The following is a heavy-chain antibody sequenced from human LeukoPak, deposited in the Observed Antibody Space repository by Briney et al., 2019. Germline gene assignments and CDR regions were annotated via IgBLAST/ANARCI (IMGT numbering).Heavy chain of an antibody. CDR3: ARTSYYYYYMDV. J-gene: IGHJ6*03. Sequence: GGSLRLSCAASGFTFDDYGMSWVRQAPGKGVEGVSGINWNGGSTDYADSVKGRFTISRDNAKNSLYLQMNSLRAEDTALYYCARTSYYYYYMDVWGKGTTVTVSS. V-gene: IGHV3-20*04. CDR2: INWNGGST. CDR1: GFTFDDYG.